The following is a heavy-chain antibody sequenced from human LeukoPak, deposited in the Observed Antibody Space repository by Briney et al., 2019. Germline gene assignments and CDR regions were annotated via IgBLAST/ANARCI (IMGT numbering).Heavy chain of an antibody. CDR2: INRDGSS. CDR3: AASNLLWFGGSNWFDP. Sequence: SETLSLTCDVSGGSLTGYYWSWVRQPPGKGLEWIGEINRDGSSYNNPSLKSRVTISVDTSKNQFSLKLSSVTAADTAVYYCAASNLLWFGGSNWFDPWGQGTLVTVSS. D-gene: IGHD3-10*01. CDR1: GGSLTGYY. V-gene: IGHV4-34*01. J-gene: IGHJ5*02.